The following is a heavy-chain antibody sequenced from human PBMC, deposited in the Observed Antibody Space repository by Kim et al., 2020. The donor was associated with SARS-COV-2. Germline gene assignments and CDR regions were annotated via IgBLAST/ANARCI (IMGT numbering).Heavy chain of an antibody. CDR2: IYSGGST. CDR1: GFTVSSNY. Sequence: GGSLRLSCAASGFTVSSNYMSWVRQAPGKGLEWVSVIYSGGSTYYADSVKGRFTISRDNSKNTLYLQMNSLRAEDTAVYYCARGGDGYGDYFDYWGQGTLVTVSS. J-gene: IGHJ4*02. D-gene: IGHD5-12*01. CDR3: ARGGDGYGDYFDY. V-gene: IGHV3-53*01.